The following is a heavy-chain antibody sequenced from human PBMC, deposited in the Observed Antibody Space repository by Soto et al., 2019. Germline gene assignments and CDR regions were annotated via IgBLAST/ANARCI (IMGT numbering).Heavy chain of an antibody. J-gene: IGHJ6*02. Sequence: SVKVSCKASGFTFTNSAVQWVRQARGQRHKWIGWIVIGSNNTNYAQKYQERVNITRDMTTSTAYMELSSLRSEDTAVYYCAAAPGSYYDSLTGYYMLPDYYCMEVWGRGTTVSVSS. D-gene: IGHD3-9*01. CDR2: IVIGSNNT. V-gene: IGHV1-58*01. CDR3: AAAPGSYYDSLTGYYMLPDYYCMEV. CDR1: GFTFTNSA.